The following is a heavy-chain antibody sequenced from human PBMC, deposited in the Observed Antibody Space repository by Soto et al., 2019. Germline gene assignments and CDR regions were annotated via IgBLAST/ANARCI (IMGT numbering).Heavy chain of an antibody. Sequence: GGSLRLSCAASGFTFSNAWMNWVRQAPGKGLEWVGRIKSKTDGGTTDYAAPVKGRFTISRDDSKNTLYLQMNSLKTEDTAVYYCTMQSIAVAAVIRDYWGQGTLVTVSS. CDR3: TMQSIAVAAVIRDY. J-gene: IGHJ4*02. CDR1: GFTFSNAW. V-gene: IGHV3-15*07. D-gene: IGHD6-19*01. CDR2: IKSKTDGGTT.